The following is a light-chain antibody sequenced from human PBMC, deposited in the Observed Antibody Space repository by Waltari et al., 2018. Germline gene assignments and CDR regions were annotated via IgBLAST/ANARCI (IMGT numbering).Light chain of an antibody. CDR3: QQYGRT. CDR2: GAS. CDR1: QSVSSSY. J-gene: IGKJ1*01. V-gene: IGKV3-20*01. Sequence: EIVLTQSPRTLSLSPGERATLSCRASQSVSSSYLAWYQQKPGQAPRLLIYGASSRATGIPDRFSGSGSGTDFTLTISRLEPEDFAVYYCQQYGRTFGQGTKVEIK.